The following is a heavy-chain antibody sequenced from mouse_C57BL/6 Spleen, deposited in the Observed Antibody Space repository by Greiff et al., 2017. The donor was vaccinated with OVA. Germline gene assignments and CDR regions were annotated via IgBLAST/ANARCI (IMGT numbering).Heavy chain of an antibody. Sequence: VQLQQSGAELARPGASVKMSCKASGYTFTSYTMHWVKQRPGQGLEWIGYINPSSGYTKYNQKFKDKATLTADKSSSTAYMQLSSLTSEDSAVYYCARAPYDYDVGYYAMDYWGQGTSVTVSS. CDR2: INPSSGYT. CDR1: GYTFTSYT. D-gene: IGHD2-4*01. V-gene: IGHV1-4*01. CDR3: ARAPYDYDVGYYAMDY. J-gene: IGHJ4*01.